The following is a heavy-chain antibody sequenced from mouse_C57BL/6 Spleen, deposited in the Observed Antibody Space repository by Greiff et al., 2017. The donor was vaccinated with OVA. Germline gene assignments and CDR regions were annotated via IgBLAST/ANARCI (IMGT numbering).Heavy chain of an antibody. CDR2: ISYDGSN. CDR1: GYSITSGYY. Sequence: EVKLQQSGPGLVKPSQSLSLTCSVTGYSITSGYYWNWIRQFPGNKLEWMGYISYDGSNNYNPSLKNRISITRDTSKNQFFLKLNSVTTEDTATYYCARGSLTGMDYWGQGTSVTVSS. J-gene: IGHJ4*01. V-gene: IGHV3-6*01. D-gene: IGHD4-1*01. CDR3: ARGSLTGMDY.